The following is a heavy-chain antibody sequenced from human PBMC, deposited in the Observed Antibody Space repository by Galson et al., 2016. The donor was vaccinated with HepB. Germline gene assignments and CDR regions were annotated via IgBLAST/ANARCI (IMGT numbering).Heavy chain of an antibody. J-gene: IGHJ5*02. Sequence: ETLSLTCTVSGGSISSSSYYWGWIRQPPGKGLEWIGRIYYSGSTFYNPSLKSRVTISVDTSKNQFSLKLSPVTAADTAVYYCARQKLYSSSWYILYWFDPWGQGTLVTVSS. CDR1: GGSISSSSYY. V-gene: IGHV4-39*01. CDR3: ARQKLYSSSWYILYWFDP. D-gene: IGHD6-13*01. CDR2: IYYSGST.